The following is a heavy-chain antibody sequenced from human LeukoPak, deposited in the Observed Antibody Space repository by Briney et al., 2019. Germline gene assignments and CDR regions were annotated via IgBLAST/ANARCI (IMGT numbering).Heavy chain of an antibody. CDR2: IYYSGDT. V-gene: IGHV4-39*07. D-gene: IGHD3-3*01. Sequence: PSETLSLTCTVSGGSISTSYYWGWIRQPPGKELEWIGSIYYSGDTYYNPSLKSRVTISVDTSKNQFSLKLSSVTAADTAVYYCARAFSKYYFDYWGQGTLVTVSS. CDR3: ARAFSKYYFDY. CDR1: GGSISTSYY. J-gene: IGHJ4*02.